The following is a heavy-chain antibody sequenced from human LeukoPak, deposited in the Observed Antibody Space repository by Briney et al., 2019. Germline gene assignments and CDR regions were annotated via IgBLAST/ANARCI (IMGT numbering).Heavy chain of an antibody. Sequence: PGGSLRLSCAASGITFSNYAMSWVRQAPGKGLEWVSSISSSSSYIYYADSVKGRFTISRDNTKNSLYLQMNSLRAEDTAVYYCARDTSSSSEYWGQGTLVAVSS. D-gene: IGHD6-6*01. J-gene: IGHJ4*02. CDR2: ISSSSSYI. V-gene: IGHV3-21*01. CDR1: GITFSNYA. CDR3: ARDTSSSSEY.